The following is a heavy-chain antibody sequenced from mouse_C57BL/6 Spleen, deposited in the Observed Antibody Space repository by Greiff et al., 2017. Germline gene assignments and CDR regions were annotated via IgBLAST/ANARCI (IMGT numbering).Heavy chain of an antibody. CDR2: IDPSDSYT. CDR3: ARREDSLAY. V-gene: IGHV1-59*01. J-gene: IGHJ3*01. Sequence: VQLQQPGAELVRPGTSVKLSCKASGYTFTSYWMHWVKQRPGQGLEWIGVIDPSDSYTNYNQKFKGKATLTVDTSSSTAYMQLSSLTSEDSAVYYCARREDSLAYWGQGTLVTVSA. CDR1: GYTFTSYW.